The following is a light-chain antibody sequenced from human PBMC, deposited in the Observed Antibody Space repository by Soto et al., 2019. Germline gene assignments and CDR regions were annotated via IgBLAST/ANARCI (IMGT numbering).Light chain of an antibody. CDR3: SSYTSSSTVV. Sequence: QSALTQPASVSGSPGQSVTISCSGSSSDVGAYNYVSWYQRHPGKAPKLMIYDVTNRPSGVSNRFSGSKSGNTASLTISGLQAEDEADYFCSSYTSSSTVVFCGGTKVTVL. J-gene: IGLJ3*02. CDR1: SSDVGAYNY. V-gene: IGLV2-14*01. CDR2: DVT.